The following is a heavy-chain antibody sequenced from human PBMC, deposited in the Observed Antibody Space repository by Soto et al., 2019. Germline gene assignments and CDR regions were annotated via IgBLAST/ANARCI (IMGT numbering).Heavy chain of an antibody. V-gene: IGHV3-74*01. J-gene: IGHJ4*02. D-gene: IGHD6-13*01. CDR2: MNSDGSDT. CDR1: GFTFSSYW. Sequence: EMQLVESGGGLVQPGGSLRLSCAASGFTFSSYWMNWVRQGPGKGLVWVSRMNSDGSDTSYADSVKGRFTISRDNAKNTLYLQMNSLRAEDTAVYYCARLDSSSWAFDYWGQGTLVTVSS. CDR3: ARLDSSSWAFDY.